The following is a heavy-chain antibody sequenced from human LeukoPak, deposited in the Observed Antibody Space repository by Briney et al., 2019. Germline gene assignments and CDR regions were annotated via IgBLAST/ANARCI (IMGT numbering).Heavy chain of an antibody. CDR2: ISSSSSYI. D-gene: IGHD2-2*01. V-gene: IGHV3-21*01. J-gene: IGHJ3*02. CDR3: ARDCSSTSCYPGANAFDI. CDR1: GFTFSSYG. Sequence: GGSLRLSCAASGFTFSSYGMHWVRQAPGKGLEWVSSISSSSSYIYYADSVKGRFTISRDNAKNSLYLQMNSLRAEDTAVFYCARDCSSTSCYPGANAFDIWGQGTMVTVSS.